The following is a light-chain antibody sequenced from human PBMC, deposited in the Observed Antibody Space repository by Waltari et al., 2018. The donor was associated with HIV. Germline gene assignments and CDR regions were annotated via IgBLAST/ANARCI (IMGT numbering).Light chain of an antibody. V-gene: IGLV2-8*01. J-gene: IGLJ2*01. Sequence: QSALTQPPSASGSLGQSVTISCTGSSSDVGRYDYVSWYQQHPGKAPKLLIFEVNKRPSGVPDRFSGSKSGNTASLTVSGLQAEYEAEYSCSSYAGINPVIFGGGTTLTVL. CDR2: EVN. CDR1: SSDVGRYDY. CDR3: SSYAGINPVI.